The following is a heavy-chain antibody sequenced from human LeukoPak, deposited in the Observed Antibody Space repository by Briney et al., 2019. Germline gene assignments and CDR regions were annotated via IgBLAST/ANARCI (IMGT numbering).Heavy chain of an antibody. Sequence: KPSETLSLTCTVSGGSISSSSYYWGWIRQPPGKGLEWIGSIYYSGSTYYNPSLKSRVTISVDTSKNQFSLKLSSVTAADTAVYYCARQIAVAGNWFDPWGQGTLVTVSS. CDR1: GGSISSSSYY. D-gene: IGHD6-19*01. V-gene: IGHV4-39*01. J-gene: IGHJ5*02. CDR2: IYYSGST. CDR3: ARQIAVAGNWFDP.